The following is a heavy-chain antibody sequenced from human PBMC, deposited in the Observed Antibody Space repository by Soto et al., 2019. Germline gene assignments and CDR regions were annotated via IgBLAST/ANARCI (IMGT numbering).Heavy chain of an antibody. CDR1: GFGFNSYG. V-gene: IGHV3-30*18. J-gene: IGHJ3*02. CDR2: VSFDGSDK. CDR3: AKVYRMSFDM. Sequence: PGGSLRLSCAASGFGFNSYGMHWVRQVPGKGLEWVAVVSFDGSDKYYADSVKGRFTISRDNSKNTLSLEMNRLRVEDTALYYCAKVYRMSFDMWGQGTMVTVSS.